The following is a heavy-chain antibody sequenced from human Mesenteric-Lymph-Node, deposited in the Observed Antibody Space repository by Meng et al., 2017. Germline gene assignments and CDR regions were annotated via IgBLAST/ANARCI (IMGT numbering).Heavy chain of an antibody. CDR2: VYHNGVT. V-gene: IGHV4-34*02. Sequence: QVQLKQWGAEVLKPPETLSFTCAVYGGSLSGYYWSWIRQPPGKGLEWMGEVYHNGVTKYSPSLRSRVVISIDTSKNQFSLNLRSVSAADTAMYYCARGGATPMIIKYWGPGTLVTVSS. CDR1: GGSLSGYY. D-gene: IGHD3-10*01. J-gene: IGHJ4*02. CDR3: ARGGATPMIIKY.